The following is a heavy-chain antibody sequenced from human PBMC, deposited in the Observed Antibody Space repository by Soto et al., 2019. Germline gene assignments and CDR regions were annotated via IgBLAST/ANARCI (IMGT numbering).Heavy chain of an antibody. J-gene: IGHJ4*02. D-gene: IGHD3-22*01. CDR2: IYYSGST. CDR3: KMIVPKDY. V-gene: IGHV4-59*08. Sequence: SETLSLTCTVSGFSISSYYWSWIRQPPGKGLEWIGYIYYSGSTNYNPSLKSRVTISVDTSKNQFSLKLSSVTAADTAVYYCKMIVPKDYWGQGTLVTVSS. CDR1: GFSISSYY.